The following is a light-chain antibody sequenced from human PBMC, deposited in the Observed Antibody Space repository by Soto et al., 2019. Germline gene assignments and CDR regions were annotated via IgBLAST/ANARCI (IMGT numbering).Light chain of an antibody. CDR3: QAWDSSTAI. CDR1: KLGDKY. CDR2: QDS. V-gene: IGLV3-1*01. Sequence: SYKLTQPPSVSVSPGQTASITCSGDKLGDKYACWYQQKPGQSPVLVIYQDSKRPSGIPERFSGSNSGNTATLTISGTQAMDEADYYCQAWDSSTAIFGTGTKLTVL. J-gene: IGLJ1*01.